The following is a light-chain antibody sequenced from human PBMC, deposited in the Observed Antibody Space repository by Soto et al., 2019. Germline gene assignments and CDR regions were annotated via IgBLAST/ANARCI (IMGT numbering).Light chain of an antibody. CDR1: HDIRNY. CDR2: DAS. V-gene: IGKV1-33*01. J-gene: IGKJ1*01. Sequence: DIQMTQSPSSLSASVGDRVTITCQANHDIRNYLNWYQQKPGKAPKLLIHDASNLQPGVPPRFSGSGSGTDFTLAISSLQPEDSATYYCLQDINYPWTFGQGTKVDIK. CDR3: LQDINYPWT.